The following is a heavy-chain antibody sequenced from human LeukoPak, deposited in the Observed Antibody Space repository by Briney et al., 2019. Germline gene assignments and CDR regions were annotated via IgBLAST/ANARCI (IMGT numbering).Heavy chain of an antibody. Sequence: SETLSLTCPVSGGSISNYYYWTWIRQPPGKGLEWIGYVYYTGSTNFNPSLKSRVTISVDTSKNQFSLKLSSVTAADTAVYYCASEGVYDYVWGSYRPYYFDYWGQGTLVTVSS. D-gene: IGHD3-16*02. CDR1: GGSISNYY. J-gene: IGHJ4*02. CDR3: ASEGVYDYVWGSYRPYYFDY. V-gene: IGHV4-59*01. CDR2: VYYTGST.